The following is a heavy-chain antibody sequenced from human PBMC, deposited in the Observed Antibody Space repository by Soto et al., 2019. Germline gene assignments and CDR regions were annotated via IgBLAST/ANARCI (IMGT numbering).Heavy chain of an antibody. CDR3: AKIYLGSYLVY. D-gene: IGHD3-16*02. Sequence: EVQLLESGGGLVQPGGSLRLSCAASGFTFSSYAMSWVRQAPGKGLEWVSTISGSGGSTYYADSVKGRFTITRDNSKNTLDLYMDSMGADDTAVYDCAKIYLGSYLVYWGQGTLVTVS. CDR2: ISGSGGST. J-gene: IGHJ4*02. CDR1: GFTFSSYA. V-gene: IGHV3-23*01.